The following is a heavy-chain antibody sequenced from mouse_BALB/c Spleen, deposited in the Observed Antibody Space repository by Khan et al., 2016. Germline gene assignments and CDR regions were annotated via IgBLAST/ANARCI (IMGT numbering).Heavy chain of an antibody. CDR2: IYPGDGDT. V-gene: IGHV1-87*01. J-gene: IGHJ2*01. D-gene: IGHD2-12*01. CDR1: GYTFTSYW. Sequence: QVQLQQSGAELARPGASVKLSCKASGYTFTSYWMPWVKQRPGQGLEWIGAIYPGDGDTRYTQKFKGKATLTADKSSSTAYMQLSSLASEDSAVYYCERGKSYYSYDDGGQGNTLTVSS. CDR3: ERGKSYYSYDD.